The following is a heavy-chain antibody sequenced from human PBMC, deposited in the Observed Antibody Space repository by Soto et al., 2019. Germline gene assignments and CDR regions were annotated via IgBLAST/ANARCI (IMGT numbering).Heavy chain of an antibody. D-gene: IGHD3-3*01. V-gene: IGHV4-31*03. CDR1: GGSISSGGYY. CDR3: ARGGFYDFWSGDDADRNLFDP. CDR2: IYYSGST. J-gene: IGHJ5*02. Sequence: SETLSLTCTVSGGSISSGGYYWSWIRQHPGKGLEWIGYIYYSGSTYYNPSLKSRVTISVDTSKNQFSLKLSSVTAADTAVYYCARGGFYDFWSGDDADRNLFDPWGQGNLVTVSA.